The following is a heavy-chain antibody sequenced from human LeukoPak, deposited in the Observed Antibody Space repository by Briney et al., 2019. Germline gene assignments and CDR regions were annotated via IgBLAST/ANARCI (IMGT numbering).Heavy chain of an antibody. V-gene: IGHV3-30*02. Sequence: PGGSLRLSCAASGFTFSSYGMHWVRQAPGKGLEWVAFIRYDGSNKYYADSVKGRFTISRDNAKNSLYLQMNSLRAEDTAVYYCARPGAFYYYYYYMDVWGKGTTVTVSS. D-gene: IGHD3-10*01. CDR2: IRYDGSNK. J-gene: IGHJ6*03. CDR3: ARPGAFYYYYYYMDV. CDR1: GFTFSSYG.